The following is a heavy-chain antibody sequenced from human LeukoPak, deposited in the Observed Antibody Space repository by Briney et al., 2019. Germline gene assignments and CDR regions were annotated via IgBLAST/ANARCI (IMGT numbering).Heavy chain of an antibody. D-gene: IGHD3-10*01. CDR3: ARGLDSGEFDY. Sequence: SETLSLTCTVSGGSISISSYYWGWIRQPPGKGLEWIGSIYYSGSTYYNSSLKSRVTISVDTSKNQFSLKLSSVTAADTAVYYCARGLDSGEFDYWGQGTLVTVSS. CDR2: IYYSGST. V-gene: IGHV4-39*07. CDR1: GGSISISSYY. J-gene: IGHJ4*02.